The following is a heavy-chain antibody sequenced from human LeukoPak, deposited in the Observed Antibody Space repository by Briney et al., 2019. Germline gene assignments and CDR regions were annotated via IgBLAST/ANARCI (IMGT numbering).Heavy chain of an antibody. V-gene: IGHV4-34*01. D-gene: IGHD4-17*01. CDR3: ATIYGDYSDFDS. J-gene: IGHJ4*02. CDR2: ITHDGRI. CDR1: GASFTGSY. Sequence: SETLSLTCAVYGASFTGSYWSWIRQPPGKGLEWIGEITHDGRINHNPSLKSRVTISVDRSMNQFSLKLSSVTVADTAVYYCATIYGDYSDFDSWGQGTLVTVSS.